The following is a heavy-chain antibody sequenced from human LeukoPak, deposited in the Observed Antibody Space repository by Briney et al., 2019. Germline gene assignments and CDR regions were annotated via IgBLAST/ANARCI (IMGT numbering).Heavy chain of an antibody. Sequence: SQTLSLTCTVYGGSISSYYWSWVRQPPGKGMEWIGSIHYSGSTNLHPSLKSRVTISVDTAKTQYSLKLSSVTAADTAVYYCARHRVPVNGFDSWGQGSLVSV. D-gene: IGHD2-2*01. J-gene: IGHJ4*02. V-gene: IGHV4-59*08. CDR3: ARHRVPVNGFDS. CDR1: GGSISSYY. CDR2: IHYSGST.